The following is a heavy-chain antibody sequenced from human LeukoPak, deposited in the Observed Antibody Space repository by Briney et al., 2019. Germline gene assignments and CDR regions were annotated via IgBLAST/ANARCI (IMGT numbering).Heavy chain of an antibody. Sequence: GPVKVSFKASGYPFTTYDINWVRQATGQGLEWMGWMNPNSGNTGYSQRFQGRVTMTRNTYINTAYMELSSLTSEDTAVYHCARETTIPPYYFDYWGLGTLVTVSS. CDR2: MNPNSGNT. CDR3: ARETTIPPYYFDY. V-gene: IGHV1-8*01. J-gene: IGHJ4*02. D-gene: IGHD3-9*01. CDR1: GYPFTTYD.